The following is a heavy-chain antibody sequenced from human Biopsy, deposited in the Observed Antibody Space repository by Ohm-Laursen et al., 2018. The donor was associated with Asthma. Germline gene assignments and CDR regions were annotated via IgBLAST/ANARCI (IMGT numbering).Heavy chain of an antibody. Sequence: SDTLSLTCTVGGAYIGSRDHHWSWIRQSPGTGLEWIGFVFWSGTTHYNRSLERRLSISIDTTRNEFSMTLRSLTAADTAVYFCARVASYGDVYFGIDVWGPGTTVSVS. CDR3: ARVASYGDVYFGIDV. CDR1: GAYIGSRDHH. J-gene: IGHJ6*02. CDR2: VFWSGTT. V-gene: IGHV4-30-4*02. D-gene: IGHD4-17*01.